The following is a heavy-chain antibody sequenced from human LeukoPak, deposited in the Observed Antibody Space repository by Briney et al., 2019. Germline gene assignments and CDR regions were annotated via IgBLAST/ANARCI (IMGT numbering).Heavy chain of an antibody. CDR1: GFTFTSSA. V-gene: IGHV1-58*02. Sequence: GASVKVSCKASGFTFTSSAMQWVRQTRGQRLEWIGWIVVGSGNTNYAQKFQERVTITRDMSTSTAYMELSSLRSEDTAVYYCAAGGGIVGATTALDIWGQGTMVTVSS. J-gene: IGHJ3*02. D-gene: IGHD1-26*01. CDR2: IVVGSGNT. CDR3: AAGGGIVGATTALDI.